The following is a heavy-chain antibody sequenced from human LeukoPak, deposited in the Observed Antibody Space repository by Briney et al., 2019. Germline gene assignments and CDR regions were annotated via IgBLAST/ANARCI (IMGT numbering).Heavy chain of an antibody. D-gene: IGHD4-17*01. CDR2: IEEDGSEK. J-gene: IGHJ3*02. CDR3: ARVRAVTTKHDAFDI. CDR1: GFTFSSYS. Sequence: GGSLRLSCAASGFTFSSYSMNWVRQAPGKGLEWVANIEEDGSEKYYVDSGKGRFTISRDSAKNSLYLQMNSLRAEDTAVYYCARVRAVTTKHDAFDIWGQGTMVTVSS. V-gene: IGHV3-7*01.